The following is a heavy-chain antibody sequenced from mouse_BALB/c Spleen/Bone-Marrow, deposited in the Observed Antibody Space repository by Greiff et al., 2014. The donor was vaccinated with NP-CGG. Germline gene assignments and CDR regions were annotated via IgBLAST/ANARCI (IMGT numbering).Heavy chain of an antibody. J-gene: IGHJ3*01. Sequence: EVQLQQSGAELVKPGASVKLSCTASGFNIKDTYMHWVKQRPEQGLEWIGRIDPANGNTKYDPKFQGKATITADTSSNTAYLQLSSLTSEDTAVYYCAPYYYGSSQFVYWGQGTLVTVSA. V-gene: IGHV14-3*02. D-gene: IGHD1-1*01. CDR2: IDPANGNT. CDR3: APYYYGSSQFVY. CDR1: GFNIKDTY.